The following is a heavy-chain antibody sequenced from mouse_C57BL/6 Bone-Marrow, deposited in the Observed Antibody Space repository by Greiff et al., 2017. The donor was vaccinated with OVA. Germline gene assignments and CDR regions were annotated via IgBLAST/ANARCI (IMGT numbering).Heavy chain of an antibody. CDR1: GYTFTSYW. J-gene: IGHJ2*01. CDR3: ARADYYYGSNLDY. D-gene: IGHD1-1*01. CDR2: IYPGSGST. V-gene: IGHV1-55*01. Sequence: VQLQQPGAELVKPGASVKMSCKASGYTFTSYWITWVKQRPGQGLEWIGDIYPGSGSTNYNEKFKSKATLTVDTSSSTAYMQLSSLTSEDSAVYYCARADYYYGSNLDYWGQGTTLTVSS.